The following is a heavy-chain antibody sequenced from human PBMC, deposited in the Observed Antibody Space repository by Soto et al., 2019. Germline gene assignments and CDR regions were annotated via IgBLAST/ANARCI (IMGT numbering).Heavy chain of an antibody. CDR3: AKFVTYYDILTGYPRFYFDY. J-gene: IGHJ4*02. CDR2: ISGSGGST. D-gene: IGHD3-9*01. Sequence: PGGSLRLSCAASGFTFSSYAMSWVRQAPGKGLEWVSAISGSGGSTYYADSVKGRFTISRDNSKNTLYLQMNSLRAEDTAVYYCAKFVTYYDILTGYPRFYFDYWGQGTLVTVS. V-gene: IGHV3-23*01. CDR1: GFTFSSYA.